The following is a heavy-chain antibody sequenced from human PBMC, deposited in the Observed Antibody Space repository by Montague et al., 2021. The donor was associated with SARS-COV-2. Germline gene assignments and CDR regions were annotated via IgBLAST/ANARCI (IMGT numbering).Heavy chain of an antibody. CDR2: INHGGST. V-gene: IGHV4-34*01. D-gene: IGHD3-10*01. CDR1: GTSFSGHY. Sequence: SETLSLTCAVHGTSFSGHYWNWIRQPPGKGLEWIGEINHGGSTKYSSSLKSRLTISADTSKNQFSLKLTSVAAADTAVYYCARLRDGVVPSPILGVGPYYSYYYMDVWGRGTTVTVSS. CDR3: ARLRDGVVPSPILGVGPYYSYYYMDV. J-gene: IGHJ6*03.